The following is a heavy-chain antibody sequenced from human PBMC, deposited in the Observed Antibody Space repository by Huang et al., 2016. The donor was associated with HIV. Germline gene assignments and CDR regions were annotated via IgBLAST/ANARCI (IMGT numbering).Heavy chain of an antibody. D-gene: IGHD3-10*01. Sequence: QVQLVQSGAEVKKPGASVKVSCKASGYTFTNYDINWVRQGTGQGLEWMGGMNPNSGDTGVAQKFQGRVTMTRNTSISTAYMELSSLRSEDTAVYYCARGGLLWFGELSTWGQGTLVTVSS. J-gene: IGHJ5*02. CDR1: GYTFTNYD. V-gene: IGHV1-8*01. CDR3: ARGGLLWFGELST. CDR2: MNPNSGDT.